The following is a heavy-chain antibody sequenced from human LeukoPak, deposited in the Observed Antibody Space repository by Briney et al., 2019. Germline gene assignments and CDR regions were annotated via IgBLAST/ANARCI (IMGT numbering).Heavy chain of an antibody. Sequence: PGGSLRLSCAASGFTVSSNYMSWVRQAPGKGLEWVSSISSSSSYIYYADSVKGRFTISRDNAKNSLYLQMNSLRAEDTAVYYCARDPSGSSGYWGQGTLVTVSS. D-gene: IGHD1-26*01. J-gene: IGHJ4*02. CDR3: ARDPSGSSGY. V-gene: IGHV3-21*01. CDR2: ISSSSSYI. CDR1: GFTVSSNY.